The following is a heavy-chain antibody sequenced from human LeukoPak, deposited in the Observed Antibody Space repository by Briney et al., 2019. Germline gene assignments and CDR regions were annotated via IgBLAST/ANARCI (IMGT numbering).Heavy chain of an antibody. V-gene: IGHV1-2*02. CDR3: ARGGHVDVVATIPI. Sequence: ASVRVSCKASGYTFTGYYMHWVRQAPGQGLEWMGWINPNSGGTNYAQKFQGRVTMTRDTSINTAYMELNSLKSGDTALYYCARGGHVDVVATIPIWGQGTLATVSS. CDR2: INPNSGGT. CDR1: GYTFTGYY. J-gene: IGHJ4*02. D-gene: IGHD5-12*01.